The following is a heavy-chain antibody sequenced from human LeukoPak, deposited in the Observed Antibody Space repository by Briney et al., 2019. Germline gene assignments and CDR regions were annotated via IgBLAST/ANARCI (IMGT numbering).Heavy chain of an antibody. Sequence: GGSLRLSCAASGFTFSSYSMNRVRQAPGKGLEWVSSISSSSSYIYYADSVKGRFTISRDNDKNSLYLQMNSLRAEDTAVYYCARDAAETNYDFWSGPQAFDYWGQGTLVTVSS. CDR2: ISSSSSYI. V-gene: IGHV3-21*01. CDR1: GFTFSSYS. J-gene: IGHJ4*02. D-gene: IGHD3-3*01. CDR3: ARDAAETNYDFWSGPQAFDY.